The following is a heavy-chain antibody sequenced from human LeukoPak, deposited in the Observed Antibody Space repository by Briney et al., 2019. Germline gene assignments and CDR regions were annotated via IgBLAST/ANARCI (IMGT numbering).Heavy chain of an antibody. Sequence: ASVKVSCKAAGCAFTGYYLHWVRQAPGQGLEWMGRINPNSGGTNYAQKFQGRVTMTRDTSISTAYMELSRLRSDDTAVYYCAREVGSSGPTDAFAIWGQWTMVTVSS. D-gene: IGHD3-22*01. CDR3: AREVGSSGPTDAFAI. CDR2: INPNSGGT. J-gene: IGHJ3*02. CDR1: GCAFTGYY. V-gene: IGHV1-2*02.